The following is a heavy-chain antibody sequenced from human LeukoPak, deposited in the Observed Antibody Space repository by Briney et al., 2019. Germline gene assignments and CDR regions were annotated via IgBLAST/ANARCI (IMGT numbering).Heavy chain of an antibody. CDR2: IVVGSGNT. V-gene: IGHV1-58*01. Sequence: GASVKVSCEASGFTFTSSAVQWVRQARGQRLEWIGWIVVGSGNTNYAQKFQERVTITRDMSTSTAYMELSSLRSEDTAVYYCAATPRYSSSRRGVDYYMDVWGKGTTVTVSS. J-gene: IGHJ6*03. CDR1: GFTFTSSA. CDR3: AATPRYSSSRRGVDYYMDV. D-gene: IGHD6-13*01.